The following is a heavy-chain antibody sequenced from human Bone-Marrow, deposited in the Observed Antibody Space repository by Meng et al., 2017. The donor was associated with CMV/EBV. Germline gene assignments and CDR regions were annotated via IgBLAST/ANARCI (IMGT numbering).Heavy chain of an antibody. V-gene: IGHV1-69*12. D-gene: IGHD1-26*01. J-gene: IGHJ4*02. CDR3: ARDYEIRGVGAWGY. Sequence: QVQRGQAGAGVKNAGSSVKVSCKASGGTFSSYAISWVRKAPGQGLEWMGGIIPIFGTANSAQKFQGRVTITADESTRTAYMELSSLRSEDTAVYYCARDYEIRGVGAWGYWGQGTLVTVSS. CDR2: IIPIFGTA. CDR1: GGTFSSYA.